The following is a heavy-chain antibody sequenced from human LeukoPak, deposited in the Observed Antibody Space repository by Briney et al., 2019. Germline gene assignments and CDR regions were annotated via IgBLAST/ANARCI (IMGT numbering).Heavy chain of an antibody. CDR1: GFTFGTFS. CDR2: IGGTTRDT. CDR3: ARDYRYAFDY. D-gene: IGHD3-16*02. J-gene: IGHJ4*02. Sequence: GGSLRLSCAASGFTFGTFSMNWVRQAPGKGLEWLSYIGGTTRDTYYADSVKGRFTISRDNAMNSVYLQMNSLRAEDTAVYYCARDYRYAFDYWGQGALVTVSS. V-gene: IGHV3-48*01.